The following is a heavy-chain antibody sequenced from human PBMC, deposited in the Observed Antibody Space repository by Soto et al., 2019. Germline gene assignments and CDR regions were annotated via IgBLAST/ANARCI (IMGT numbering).Heavy chain of an antibody. Sequence: VGSLRLSCAASGFTFSSYAMSWVRQAPGKGLEWVSAISGSGGSTYYADSVKGRFTISRDNSKNTLYLQMNSLRAEDTAVYYCAKDSQWELLHAFDYWGQGTLVTVPQ. CDR1: GFTFSSYA. CDR2: ISGSGGST. D-gene: IGHD1-26*01. J-gene: IGHJ4*02. CDR3: AKDSQWELLHAFDY. V-gene: IGHV3-23*01.